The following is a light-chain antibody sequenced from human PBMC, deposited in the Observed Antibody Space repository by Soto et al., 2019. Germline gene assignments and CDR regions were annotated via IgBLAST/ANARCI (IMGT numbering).Light chain of an antibody. CDR1: RAIRDF. CDR2: DAS. J-gene: IGKJ2*01. CDR3: QHYDNLPQYI. Sequence: PMTQSPSSLSVSLGDRVTITCQASRAIRDFLNWYQQKPGKALKLMIFDASNLEEGVPPRFSGSGSGTDFTFSISSVQAEDVATYYCQHYDNLPQYIFGQATKLDIK. V-gene: IGKV1-33*01.